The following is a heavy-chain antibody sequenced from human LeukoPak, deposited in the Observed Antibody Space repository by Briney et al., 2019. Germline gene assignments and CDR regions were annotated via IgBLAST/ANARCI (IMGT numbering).Heavy chain of an antibody. D-gene: IGHD4-11*01. CDR1: GFTLRSHW. CDR3: ARGHSNYGDYFDY. CDR2: IDNDGSYT. Sequence: GGSLRLSCAASGFTLRSHWMHWVRQAPGKGLVWVSGIDNDGSYTNYADSVKGRFTISRDNAKSSLSLQMNSLRAEDTAVYYCARGHSNYGDYFDYWGQGTLVTVSS. J-gene: IGHJ4*02. V-gene: IGHV3-74*01.